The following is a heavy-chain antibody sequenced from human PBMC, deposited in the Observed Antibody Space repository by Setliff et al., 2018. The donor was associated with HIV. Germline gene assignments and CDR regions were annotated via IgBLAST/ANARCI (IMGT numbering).Heavy chain of an antibody. CDR3: AKGHGDYVPSNYLHY. V-gene: IGHV3-30*04. D-gene: IGHD4-17*01. Sequence: PGGSLRLSCAVSGFSVTSYVMHWVRQAPGKGLDWVGVISFDANNEYHADSVKGRFTTSRDKSKNTLYLQMNSLRVEDTAAYYCAKGHGDYVPSNYLHYWGQGTLVT. CDR1: GFSVTSYV. J-gene: IGHJ4*02. CDR2: ISFDANNE.